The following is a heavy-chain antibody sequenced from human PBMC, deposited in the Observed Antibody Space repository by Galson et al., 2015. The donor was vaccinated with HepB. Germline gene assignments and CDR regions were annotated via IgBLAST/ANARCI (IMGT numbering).Heavy chain of an antibody. Sequence: VKVSCKASGYIFTSYEINWVRLAPGQGLEWMGSISGYNANTTYIPRLQGRVTITADTSTNTAYMELSSLRSDDTAVYYCARDRGASPDQWLAYFDYWGQGTLVTVSS. J-gene: IGHJ4*02. D-gene: IGHD6-19*01. CDR2: ISGYNANT. CDR1: GYIFTSYE. CDR3: ARDRGASPDQWLAYFDY. V-gene: IGHV1-18*04.